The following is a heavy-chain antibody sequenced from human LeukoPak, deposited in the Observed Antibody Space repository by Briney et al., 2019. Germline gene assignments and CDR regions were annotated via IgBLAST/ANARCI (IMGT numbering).Heavy chain of an antibody. CDR3: AGTYYDFWSGYPVAYYFDY. V-gene: IGHV4-30-4*08. CDR1: GGSISSGDYY. Sequence: SETLSLTCTVSGGSISSGDYYWNWIRQPPGKGLEWIGYIYYSGSTYYNPSLKSRVTISVDTSKNQFSLKLSSVTAADTAVYYCAGTYYDFWSGYPVAYYFDYWGQGTLVTVSS. D-gene: IGHD3-3*01. CDR2: IYYSGST. J-gene: IGHJ4*02.